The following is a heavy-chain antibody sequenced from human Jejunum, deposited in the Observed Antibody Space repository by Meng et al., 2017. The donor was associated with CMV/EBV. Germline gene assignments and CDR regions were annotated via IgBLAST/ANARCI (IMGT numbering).Heavy chain of an antibody. D-gene: IGHD3-22*01. CDR3: ARSQMYYYDSSDYTQAGY. Sequence: TGYDMHWVRQAPGQGLEWMGRLNPSSGVSTYAQTFQGRVTMTRDTSISTIYMELYGLTSGDTAVYYCARSQMYYYDSSDYTQAGYWGQGTQVTVSS. CDR1: TGYD. J-gene: IGHJ4*02. V-gene: IGHV1-2*02. CDR2: LNPSSGVS.